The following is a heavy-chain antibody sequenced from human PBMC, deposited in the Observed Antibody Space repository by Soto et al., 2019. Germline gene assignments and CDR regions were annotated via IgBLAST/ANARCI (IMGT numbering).Heavy chain of an antibody. V-gene: IGHV3-23*01. CDR3: AKGSGYCSGGSCYAPYYYYYGMDV. CDR2: ISGSGGST. Sequence: PGGSLRLSCAASGFTFSSYAMSWVRQAPGKGLEWVSAISGSGGSTYYADSVKGRFTISRDNSKNTLYLQMNSLRAEDTAVYYCAKGSGYCSGGSCYAPYYYYYGMDVWGQGTTVTV. CDR1: GFTFSSYA. J-gene: IGHJ6*02. D-gene: IGHD2-15*01.